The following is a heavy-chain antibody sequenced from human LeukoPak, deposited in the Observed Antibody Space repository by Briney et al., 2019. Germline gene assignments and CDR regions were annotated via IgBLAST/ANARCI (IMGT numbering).Heavy chain of an antibody. D-gene: IGHD3-10*01. CDR3: AKGRGLFPSSNNY. CDR1: GFTSRSYA. V-gene: IGHV3-23*01. CDR2: LTGSGANT. J-gene: IGHJ4*02. Sequence: GGSLRLSCAASGFTSRSYAMTWVRQAPGKGLEWVSSLTGSGANTYYADSVKGRFTISRDNSKSTLYLQMNSLRAEDTAVYYCAKGRGLFPSSNNYWGQGTLVTVSS.